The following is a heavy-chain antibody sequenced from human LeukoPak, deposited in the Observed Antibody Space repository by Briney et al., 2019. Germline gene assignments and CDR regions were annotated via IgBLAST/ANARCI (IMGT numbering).Heavy chain of an antibody. V-gene: IGHV3-48*02. CDR2: ISGSNSIK. CDR3: ARDRWFDS. Sequence: GGSLRLSCAASGFTFQTYGMNWVRQAPGKGLGWVSYISGSNSIKYCADSVKGRFTISRDDAQNSLYLQMSSLRDEDTAVYYCARDRWFDSWGQGTLVTVSS. CDR1: GFTFQTYG. J-gene: IGHJ5*01.